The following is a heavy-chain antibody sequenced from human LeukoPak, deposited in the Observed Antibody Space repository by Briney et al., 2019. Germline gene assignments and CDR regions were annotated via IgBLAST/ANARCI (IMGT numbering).Heavy chain of an antibody. J-gene: IGHJ4*02. D-gene: IGHD6-13*01. Sequence: GGSLRLSCAASGFTFSNYDMSWVRQAPGKGLEWVSAISGSGGSTDYADSVKGRFSVSRDNSKNTLYLQMNSLRAEDTAVYYCAVSSSSGPFDYWGQGTLVTVSS. CDR2: ISGSGGST. V-gene: IGHV3-23*01. CDR1: GFTFSNYD. CDR3: AVSSSSGPFDY.